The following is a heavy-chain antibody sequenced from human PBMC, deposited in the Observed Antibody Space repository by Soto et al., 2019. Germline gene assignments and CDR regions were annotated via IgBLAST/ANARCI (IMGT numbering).Heavy chain of an antibody. V-gene: IGHV4-31*03. Sequence: SETLSLTCNVSGGAIDSGGYYWCWIRQHPGKGLEWIGYIYYSGSTYYNPSLKSRVSISIDTSKDQFSLELISVTAADTAVYYCARVGTSYARRGLDVWGQGTTVTVSS. D-gene: IGHD7-27*01. CDR2: IYYSGST. J-gene: IGHJ6*02. CDR1: GGAIDSGGYY. CDR3: ARVGTSYARRGLDV.